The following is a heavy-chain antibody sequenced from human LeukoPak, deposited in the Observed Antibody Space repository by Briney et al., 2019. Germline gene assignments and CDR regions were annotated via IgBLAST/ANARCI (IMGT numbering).Heavy chain of an antibody. D-gene: IGHD3-3*01. CDR1: GYSFSSYG. V-gene: IGHV1-18*01. J-gene: IGHJ6*03. Sequence: ASVKVSCKASGYSFSSYGISWVRQAPGQGLEWMGWISGYNGNTNYAQKFQGRVTMTRDTSISTAYMELSRLRSDDTAVYYCARVGPSGFLEWLSPYYYYYVDVWGKGTTVTVSS. CDR2: ISGYNGNT. CDR3: ARVGPSGFLEWLSPYYYYYVDV.